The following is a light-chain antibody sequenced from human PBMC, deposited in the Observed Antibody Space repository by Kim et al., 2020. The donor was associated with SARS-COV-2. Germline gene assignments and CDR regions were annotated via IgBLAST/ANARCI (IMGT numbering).Light chain of an antibody. J-gene: IGKJ2*01. Sequence: DIQLTQSPSFLSASIGARVTLTCRASQGISTSLAWYHQKPGKAPKLLIYASSTLQSDVSSRFSGSGSGTEFTLTISSLQPEDFGTYYCQQLDVYPPAFGQRTKLEI. V-gene: IGKV1-9*01. CDR2: ASS. CDR3: QQLDVYPPA. CDR1: QGISTS.